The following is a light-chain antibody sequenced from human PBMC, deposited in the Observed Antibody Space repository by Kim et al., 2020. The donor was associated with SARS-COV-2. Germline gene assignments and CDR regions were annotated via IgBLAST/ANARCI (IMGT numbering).Light chain of an antibody. CDR2: EVS. CDR3: SSYTSSSTLI. CDR1: SSDVGSYNC. J-gene: IGLJ2*01. Sequence: QSALTQPPSVSGSPGQSVTISCTGTSSDVGSYNCVSWYQQPPGTAPKLIIYEVSDRPSGVPHRFSGSKSGNTASLTISWLQTEDEADYYCSSYTSSSTLIFGGGTKVTVL. V-gene: IGLV2-18*02.